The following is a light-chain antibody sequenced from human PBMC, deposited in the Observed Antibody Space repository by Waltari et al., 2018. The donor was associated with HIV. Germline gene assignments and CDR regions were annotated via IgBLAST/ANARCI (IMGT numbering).Light chain of an antibody. CDR3: SSYAGSNNLV. V-gene: IGLV2-8*01. CDR1: SSAVGGYNY. J-gene: IGLJ2*01. Sequence: QSALTQPPSASGSPGPSVTISCTGTSSAVGGYNYVSWYQQHPGKPPKLMIYEVSKRPSGVPDRFSGSKSGNTASLTVSGLQAEDEADYYCSSYAGSNNLVFGGGTKLTVL. CDR2: EVS.